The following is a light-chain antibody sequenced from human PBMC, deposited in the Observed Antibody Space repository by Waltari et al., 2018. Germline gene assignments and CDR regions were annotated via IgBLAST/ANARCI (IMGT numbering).Light chain of an antibody. Sequence: ETVLTQSPVTLSLSPGDTATLSCRASRTVGASFLAWYQQRPGQSPRLLIYGTSHRATGIPDRFSSDGAGTDFTLIIRRLEPEDLGVYFCHQYDQTPWTFGQGTTVE. CDR2: GTS. J-gene: IGKJ1*01. CDR1: RTVGASF. V-gene: IGKV3-20*01. CDR3: HQYDQTPWT.